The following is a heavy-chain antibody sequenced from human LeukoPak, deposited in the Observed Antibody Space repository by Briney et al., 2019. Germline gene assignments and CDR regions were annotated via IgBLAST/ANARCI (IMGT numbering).Heavy chain of an antibody. CDR1: GFTFSNYW. CDR2: INEDGSNT. D-gene: IGHD4-17*01. Sequence: GGSLRLSCAASGFTFSNYWMHWVRHAPGKGRVWVSRINEDGSNTDYADSVKGRFTISRDNAKNTLYLQMNSLRAEDTAVYFCVNHDYGDCYVGGGQGTLVTVSS. J-gene: IGHJ4*02. CDR3: VNHDYGDCYVG. V-gene: IGHV3-74*01.